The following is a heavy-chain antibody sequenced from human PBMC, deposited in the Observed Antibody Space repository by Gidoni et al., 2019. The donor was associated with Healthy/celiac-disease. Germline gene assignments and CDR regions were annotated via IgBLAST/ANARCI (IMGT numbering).Heavy chain of an antibody. Sequence: EVTLVESGGGLVQPGGSLRLHCPASGVTVSSNYMSWVRQAPGKGLEWVSVIYSGGSTYYAVSVKGRFTISRHNSKNTLYLQMNSLRAEDTAVYYCARGYSSTPPFDIWGQGTMVTVSS. CDR3: ARGYSSTPPFDI. V-gene: IGHV3-53*04. CDR1: GVTVSSNY. D-gene: IGHD6-19*01. CDR2: IYSGGST. J-gene: IGHJ3*02.